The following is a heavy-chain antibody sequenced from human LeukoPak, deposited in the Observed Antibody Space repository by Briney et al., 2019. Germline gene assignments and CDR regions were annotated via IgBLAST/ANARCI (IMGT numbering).Heavy chain of an antibody. CDR2: ISIYNGNT. Sequence: ASVKVSCKASGYTFTSYGISWVRQAPGQGLEWMGWISIYNGNTNYAEKIQGRVTTTTDTSTNTAFMELRSLSSDDTAVYYCARVDDRGHYYDSSGPRKLFDYWGQGTLVTVSS. J-gene: IGHJ4*02. CDR3: ARVDDRGHYYDSSGPRKLFDY. D-gene: IGHD3-22*01. V-gene: IGHV1-18*04. CDR1: GYTFTSYG.